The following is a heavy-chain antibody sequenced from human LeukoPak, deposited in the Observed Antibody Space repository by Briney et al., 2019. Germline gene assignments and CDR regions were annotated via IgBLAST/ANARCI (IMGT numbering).Heavy chain of an antibody. J-gene: IGHJ4*02. CDR2: IYHSGST. D-gene: IGHD1-26*01. CDR3: ARGGSRSGSTELSFDY. Sequence: SETLSLTCAVSGGSISSSNWWSWVRQPPGKGLEWIGEIYHSGSTNYNPSLKSRVTISVDKSKNQFSLKLSSVTAADTAVYYCARGGSRSGSTELSFDYWGQGTLVTVSS. V-gene: IGHV4-4*02. CDR1: GGSISSSNW.